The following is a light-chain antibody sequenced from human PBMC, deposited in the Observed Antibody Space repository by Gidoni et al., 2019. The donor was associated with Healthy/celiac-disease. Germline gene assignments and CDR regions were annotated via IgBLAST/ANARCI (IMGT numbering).Light chain of an antibody. Sequence: EIVLTQSPGTLSLSPGERATLSCRASQSVTNNYLAWYQQKPGQAPRLVIYDAYNRATGIPDRFSGSGSGPDFTLTISRLEPEDFAVYYCQQSGSSPYTFGQGSKLEIK. V-gene: IGKV3-20*01. CDR1: QSVTNNY. CDR3: QQSGSSPYT. J-gene: IGKJ2*01. CDR2: DAY.